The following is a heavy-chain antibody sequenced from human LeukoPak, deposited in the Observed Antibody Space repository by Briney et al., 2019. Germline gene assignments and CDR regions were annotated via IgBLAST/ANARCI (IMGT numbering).Heavy chain of an antibody. CDR3: ARDHTNYDFWSGYYTCHWFDP. CDR2: IYYSGST. D-gene: IGHD3-3*01. V-gene: IGHV4-59*01. CDR1: GGSINSYY. Sequence: KSSETLSLTCTVSGGSINSYYWSWIRQPPGKGLEWIGYIYYSGSTNYNPSLKSRVTISVDTSKNQFSLKLSSVTAADTAVYYCARDHTNYDFWSGYYTCHWFDPSRQGTLVTVSS. J-gene: IGHJ5*02.